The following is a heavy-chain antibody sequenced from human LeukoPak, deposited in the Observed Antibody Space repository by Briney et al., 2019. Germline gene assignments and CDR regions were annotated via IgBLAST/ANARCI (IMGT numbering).Heavy chain of an antibody. V-gene: IGHV3-30*18. D-gene: IGHD4-23*01. CDR3: AKDGRTTVVTSYYYYYYYMDV. J-gene: IGHJ6*03. CDR1: GFTFSSYG. Sequence: GGSLRLSCAASGFTFSSYGMHWVRQAPGKGLEWVAVISYDGSNKYYADSVKGRFTISRDNSKNTLYLQMNSLRAEDTAVYYCAKDGRTTVVTSYYYYYYYMDVWGKGTTVTVS. CDR2: ISYDGSNK.